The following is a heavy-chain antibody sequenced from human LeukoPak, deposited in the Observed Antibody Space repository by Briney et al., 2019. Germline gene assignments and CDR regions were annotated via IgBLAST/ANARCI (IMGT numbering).Heavy chain of an antibody. CDR3: ARGRAVRNLTPRSSGPTCRYFDY. V-gene: IGHV4-39*07. CDR2: INHSGST. J-gene: IGHJ4*02. Sequence: KTSETLSLTCTVSGGSISSGGYYWSWIRQHPGKGLEWIGEINHSGSTNYNPSLKSRVTISVDTSKNQFSLKLSSVTAADTAVYYCARGRAVRNLTPRSSGPTCRYFDYWGQGTLVTVSS. D-gene: IGHD6-19*01. CDR1: GGSISSGGYY.